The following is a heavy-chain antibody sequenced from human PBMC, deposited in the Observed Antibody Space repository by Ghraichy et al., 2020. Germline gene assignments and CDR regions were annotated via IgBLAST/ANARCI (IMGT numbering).Heavy chain of an antibody. CDR2: IYTSGST. Sequence: SETLSLTCTVSGGSISSYYWSWIRQPAGKGLEWIGRIYTSGSTNYNPSLKSRVTMSVDTSKNQFSLKLSSVTAADTAVYYCARETLWFGESPFDYLGQGTLVTVSS. CDR1: GGSISSYY. D-gene: IGHD3-10*01. CDR3: ARETLWFGESPFDY. V-gene: IGHV4-4*07. J-gene: IGHJ4*02.